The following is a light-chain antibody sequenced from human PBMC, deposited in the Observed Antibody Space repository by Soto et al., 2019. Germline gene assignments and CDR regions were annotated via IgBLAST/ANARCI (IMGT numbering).Light chain of an antibody. CDR2: DVD. CDR3: CSDATSYTRL. CDR1: RSDVGGYRF. Sequence: QSALTQPRSVSGSPGQSVTISCTGARSDVGGYRFVSWYQQHPDKAPKLMIYDVDNRPSGISDRFSGSKSGNTASLTISGLQAEDEADYYCCSDATSYTRLFGGGTKLTVL. V-gene: IGLV2-11*01. J-gene: IGLJ3*02.